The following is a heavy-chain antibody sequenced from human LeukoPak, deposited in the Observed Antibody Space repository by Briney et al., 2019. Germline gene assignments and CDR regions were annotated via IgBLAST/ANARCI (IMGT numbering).Heavy chain of an antibody. Sequence: GASVKVSCKASGGTFSSYAISWVRQAPGQGLKWMGGIIPIFGTANYAQKFQGRVTITADESTSTAYMELSSLRSEDTAVYYCARDLGRTGYFGYWGQGTLVTVSS. V-gene: IGHV1-69*13. CDR2: IIPIFGTA. J-gene: IGHJ4*02. CDR3: ARDLGRTGYFGY. CDR1: GGTFSSYA. D-gene: IGHD1-1*01.